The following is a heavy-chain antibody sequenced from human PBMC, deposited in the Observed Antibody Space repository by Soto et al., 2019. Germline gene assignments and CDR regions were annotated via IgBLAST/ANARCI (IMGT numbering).Heavy chain of an antibody. Sequence: SETLSLTCAVYGGSFSGYYWSWIRQPPGKGLEWIGEINHSGSTNYNPSLKSRVTISVDTSKNQFSLKLSSVTAADTAVYYCARYKRATMVRGAFNYFDYWGQGTLVTVSS. D-gene: IGHD3-10*01. V-gene: IGHV4-34*01. CDR3: ARYKRATMVRGAFNYFDY. CDR1: GGSFSGYY. J-gene: IGHJ4*02. CDR2: INHSGST.